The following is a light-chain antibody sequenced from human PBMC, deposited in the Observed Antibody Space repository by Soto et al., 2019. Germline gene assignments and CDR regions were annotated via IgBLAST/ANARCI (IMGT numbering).Light chain of an antibody. V-gene: IGKV3-15*01. CDR1: QGIGSN. CDR3: QQYDNWPLT. Sequence: IVMTQSPATLSVSPGERATLSCRASQGIGSNLAWYQQRPGQAPRLLMYAASTPATGIPARFSGSGSGTEFSLTISGLQSEDFVVYFCQQYDNWPLTFGGGTKVDIK. CDR2: AAS. J-gene: IGKJ4*01.